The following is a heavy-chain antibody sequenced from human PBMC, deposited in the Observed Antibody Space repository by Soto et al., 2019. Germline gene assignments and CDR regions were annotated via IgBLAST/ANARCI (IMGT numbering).Heavy chain of an antibody. J-gene: IGHJ6*02. CDR3: ARPIVGATSSSWISRMDV. D-gene: IGHD1-26*01. V-gene: IGHV5-51*01. CDR2: IFPGDSDT. CDR1: GYSFTSNW. Sequence: PGESLKISCKGSGYSFTSNWIGWVRQMPGKGLEWMGIIFPGDSDTRYSPSFQGQVTISADKSISTAYLQWSSLKASDTAMYYCARPIVGATSSSWISRMDVWGQGTTVTVSS.